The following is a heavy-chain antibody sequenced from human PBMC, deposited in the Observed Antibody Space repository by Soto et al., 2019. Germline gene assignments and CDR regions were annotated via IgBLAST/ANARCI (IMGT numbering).Heavy chain of an antibody. D-gene: IGHD2-15*01. CDR2: IIPILGIA. Sequence: GASVKVSCKASGGTFSSYTISWVRQAPGQGLEWMGRIIPILGIANYAQKFQGRVTITADKSTSTAYMELSSLRSEDTAVYYCARDIVVVVAASGENWFDPWGQGTLVTVSS. V-gene: IGHV1-69*04. J-gene: IGHJ5*02. CDR1: GGTFSSYT. CDR3: ARDIVVVVAASGENWFDP.